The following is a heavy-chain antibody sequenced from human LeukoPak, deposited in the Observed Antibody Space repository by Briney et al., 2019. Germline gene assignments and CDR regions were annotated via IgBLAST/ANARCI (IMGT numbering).Heavy chain of an antibody. D-gene: IGHD7-27*01. Sequence: GGSLRLSCAASGFSFSSYNMNWVRQAPGKGGEGVSSITGTTDYIYYTDSLKGRFTISKDNAKNSLYPQMNSLRAEDTPVYYCARAATGDLYNWFDPWGQGTLVTVYS. CDR2: ITGTTDYI. J-gene: IGHJ5*02. CDR3: ARAATGDLYNWFDP. CDR1: GFSFSSYN. V-gene: IGHV3-21*01.